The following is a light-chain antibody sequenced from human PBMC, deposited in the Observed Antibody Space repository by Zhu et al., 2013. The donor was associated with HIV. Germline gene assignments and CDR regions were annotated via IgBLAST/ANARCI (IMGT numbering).Light chain of an antibody. Sequence: EIVLTQSPGTLSLSPGERATLSCRASQIVGSRYLAWYQQKPGQAPRLLIHGASTRATGVPDRFSGSGSGTDFTLTITRLEPEDLAVYYCQQYSNAPLTSVGGTEGGD. CDR1: QIVGSRY. J-gene: IGKJ4*01. CDR2: GAS. V-gene: IGKV3-20*01. CDR3: QQYSNAPLT.